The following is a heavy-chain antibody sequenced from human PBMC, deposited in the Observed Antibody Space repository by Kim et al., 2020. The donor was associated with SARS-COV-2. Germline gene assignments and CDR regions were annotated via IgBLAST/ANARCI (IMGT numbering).Heavy chain of an antibody. V-gene: IGHV3-30*10. CDR3: AREGQSSGRAGSFDV. Sequence: TDSVKGRFTISRDNPNNIMFLQLDSLRTEDTAVYYSAREGQSSGRAGSFDVWGQGTLVTVSS. J-gene: IGHJ3*01. D-gene: IGHD1-1*01.